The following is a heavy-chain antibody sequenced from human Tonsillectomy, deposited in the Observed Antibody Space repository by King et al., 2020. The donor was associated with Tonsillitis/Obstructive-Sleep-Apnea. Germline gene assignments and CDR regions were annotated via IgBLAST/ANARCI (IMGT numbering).Heavy chain of an antibody. V-gene: IGHV4-31*03. D-gene: IGHD7-27*01. J-gene: IGHJ4*02. CDR3: ARESIAITGGFDY. CDR2: IDYSGFT. Sequence: QLQESGPGLVKPSQTLSLTCTVSGGSISSGSYYWTWIRQHPEKGLEWIGYIDYSGFTYYNSSLKSRITMSIDTSRNQFSLKLSSVTAADTAVYYCARESIAITGGFDYWGQGTLVTVSS. CDR1: GGSISSGSYY.